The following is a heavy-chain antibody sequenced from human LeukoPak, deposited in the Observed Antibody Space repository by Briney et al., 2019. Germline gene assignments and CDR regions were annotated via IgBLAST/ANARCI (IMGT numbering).Heavy chain of an antibody. D-gene: IGHD4-17*01. Sequence: GGSLRLSCAASGFTFSSYAMSWVRQAPGEGLEWVSAISGSGGSTYYADSVKGRFTISRDNAKNSLYLQMNSLRAEDTAVYYCAREVMAGAYFDYLGQGTLVTVSS. V-gene: IGHV3-23*01. J-gene: IGHJ4*02. CDR1: GFTFSSYA. CDR2: ISGSGGST. CDR3: AREVMAGAYFDY.